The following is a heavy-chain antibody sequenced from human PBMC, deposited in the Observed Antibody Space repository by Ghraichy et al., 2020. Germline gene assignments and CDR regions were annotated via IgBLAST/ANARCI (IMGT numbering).Heavy chain of an antibody. Sequence: GESLNISCAVSGFAFSSYWMSWVRQAPGKGLEWLAKIKQDGSEQFYVESVKGRFTISRDNAKHSLFLQMNSLRAEDTAVYYCVREGDFSSGKIFDYWGQGTLVTVSS. D-gene: IGHD3-3*01. J-gene: IGHJ4*02. CDR3: VREGDFSSGKIFDY. CDR2: IKQDGSEQ. V-gene: IGHV3-7*01. CDR1: GFAFSSYW.